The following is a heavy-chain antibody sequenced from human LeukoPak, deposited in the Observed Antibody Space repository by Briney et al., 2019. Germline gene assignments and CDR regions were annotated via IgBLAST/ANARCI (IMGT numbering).Heavy chain of an antibody. D-gene: IGHD3-3*01. CDR3: ARDVGGYYIDY. V-gene: IGHV4-30-4*08. CDR1: GGSISSGDYY. J-gene: IGHJ4*02. Sequence: SQTLSLTCTVSGGSISSGDYYWSWIRQPPGKGLEWIGYIYYSGSTYYNPSLKSRVTTSVDTSKNQFSLKLSSVTAADTAVYYCARDVGGYYIDYWGQGTLVTVSS. CDR2: IYYSGST.